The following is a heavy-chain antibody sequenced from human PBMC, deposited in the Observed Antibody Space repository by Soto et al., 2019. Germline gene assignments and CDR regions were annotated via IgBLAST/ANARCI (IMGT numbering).Heavy chain of an antibody. D-gene: IGHD6-13*01. Sequence: ASVKASCKASGYTFTSYAMHWVRQAPGQRLEWMGWINAGNGNTKYSQKFQGRVTITRDTSASTAYMELSSLGSEDTAVYYCASGKKGIAAARMTWFDPWGEGTPVTVS. V-gene: IGHV1-3*01. CDR1: GYTFTSYA. CDR3: ASGKKGIAAARMTWFDP. J-gene: IGHJ5*02. CDR2: INAGNGNT.